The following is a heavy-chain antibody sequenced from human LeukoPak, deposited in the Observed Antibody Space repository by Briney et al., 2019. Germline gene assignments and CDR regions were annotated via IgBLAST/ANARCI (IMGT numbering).Heavy chain of an antibody. V-gene: IGHV3-15*01. J-gene: IGHJ4*02. Sequence: GGSLRLSCAASGFTFSNAWMSWVRQAPGKGLEWVGRIKSKTDGGTTDYAAPVKGRFTISRDDSKNTLYLQMNSLKTEDTAVYYCTTMGVVPAAMTRVYWGQGTLVTASS. CDR1: GFTFSNAW. D-gene: IGHD2-2*01. CDR2: IKSKTDGGTT. CDR3: TTMGVVPAAMTRVY.